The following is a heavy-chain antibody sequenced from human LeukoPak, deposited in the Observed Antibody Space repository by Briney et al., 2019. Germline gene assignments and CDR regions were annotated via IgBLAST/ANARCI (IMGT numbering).Heavy chain of an antibody. J-gene: IGHJ4*02. V-gene: IGHV3-23*01. Sequence: GGSLRLSCVASGFTFSNFAMNWVRQAPGKGLEWVSVVSGSDGTTSYADSVKGRFTISRDNSKNTVYLQMNSLRGDDTAVYYCAKGYCSSISCSSDYWGQGTLVTVFS. CDR2: VSGSDGTT. CDR1: GFTFSNFA. D-gene: IGHD2-2*01. CDR3: AKGYCSSISCSSDY.